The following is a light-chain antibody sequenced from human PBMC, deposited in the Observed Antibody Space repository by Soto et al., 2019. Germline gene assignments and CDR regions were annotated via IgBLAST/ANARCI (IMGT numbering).Light chain of an antibody. CDR3: QQYESFPLT. V-gene: IGKV1-16*01. CDR1: QGINKF. CDR2: TAS. J-gene: IGKJ4*01. Sequence: DIQMTQSPSSLSASVGDSVTITRRASQGINKFLAWFQQKPGTAPKSLISTASRLQSGVPSRFSGSGSGTHFTLTINNLRPEDFATYYCQQYESFPLTFGGGTRVEIK.